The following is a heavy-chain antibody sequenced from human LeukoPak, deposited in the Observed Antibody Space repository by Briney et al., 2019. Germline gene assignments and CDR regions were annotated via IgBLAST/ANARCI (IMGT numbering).Heavy chain of an antibody. CDR2: ISSSSSTI. CDR1: GFTFSSYS. V-gene: IGHV3-48*04. CDR3: ARDMVVINNAFDI. J-gene: IGHJ3*02. Sequence: GGSLRLSCAASGFTFSSYSMNWVRQAPGKGLEWVSYISSSSSTIYYADSVKGRFTISRDNAKNSLFLQMNSLRAEDTALYYCARDMVVINNAFDIWGQGTMVTVSS. D-gene: IGHD2-21*01.